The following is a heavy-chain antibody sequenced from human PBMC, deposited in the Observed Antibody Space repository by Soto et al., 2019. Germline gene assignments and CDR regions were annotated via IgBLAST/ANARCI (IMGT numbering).Heavy chain of an antibody. D-gene: IGHD6-19*01. J-gene: IGHJ4*02. CDR2: VAYSGST. CDR3: ARIAVSGQFTGFDY. V-gene: IGHV4-39*01. Sequence: QLQLQESGPGLVKPSETLSLTCTVSGGSISNSSYQWGWIRQPPGKGLQWIGSVAYSGSTYYNPSLESRLTLSVDTSTTQSSLRLSSVTAADTAVYYCARIAVSGQFTGFDYWGRGTLGTVSS. CDR1: GGSISNSSYQ.